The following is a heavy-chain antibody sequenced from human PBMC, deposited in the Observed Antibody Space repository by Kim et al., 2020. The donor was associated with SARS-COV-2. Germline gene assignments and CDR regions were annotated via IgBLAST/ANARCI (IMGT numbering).Heavy chain of an antibody. V-gene: IGHV4-39*01. Sequence: PSLKRRVTISVAESKNQFSLKMSSVTAADTAVYYCAMFYYGSGIHLSFDYWGQGTLVTVS. J-gene: IGHJ4*02. D-gene: IGHD3-10*01. CDR3: AMFYYGSGIHLSFDY.